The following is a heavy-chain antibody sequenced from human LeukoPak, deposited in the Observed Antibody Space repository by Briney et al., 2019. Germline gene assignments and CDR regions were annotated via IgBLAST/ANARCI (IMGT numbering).Heavy chain of an antibody. Sequence: GGSLRLSCAASGFTFSSYWMSWVRQAPGKGLEWVANIKQDGSEKYYVDSVKGRFTISRDNTKNTVYLQVNSLRADDTAVYYCTRGLRGGWGLFDSWGQGTLVTVSS. J-gene: IGHJ4*02. CDR3: TRGLRGGWGLFDS. V-gene: IGHV3-7*04. CDR2: IKQDGSEK. CDR1: GFTFSSYW. D-gene: IGHD1-26*01.